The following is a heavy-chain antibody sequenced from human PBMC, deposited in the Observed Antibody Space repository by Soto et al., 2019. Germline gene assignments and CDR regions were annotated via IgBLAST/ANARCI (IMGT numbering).Heavy chain of an antibody. CDR3: ARLAIAVAGTNWFDP. D-gene: IGHD6-19*01. Sequence: SETLSLTCTVSGGSISSGGYYWSWIRQHPGKGLEWIGYIYYSGSTYYNPSLKSRVTISVDTSKNQFSLKLSSVTAANTAVYYCARLAIAVAGTNWFDPWGQGTLVTAPQ. J-gene: IGHJ5*02. V-gene: IGHV4-31*03. CDR1: GGSISSGGYY. CDR2: IYYSGST.